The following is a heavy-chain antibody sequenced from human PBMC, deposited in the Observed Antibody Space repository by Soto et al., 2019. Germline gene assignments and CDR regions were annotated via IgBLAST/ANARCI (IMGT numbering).Heavy chain of an antibody. D-gene: IGHD6-6*01. V-gene: IGHV3-23*01. CDR3: ANYVTARYAYFDY. Sequence: RLSCAASGFTFSSYAMSWVRQAPGKGLEWVSAISGSGGSTYYADSVKGRFTISRDNSKNTLYLQMNSLRAEDTAVYYCANYVTARYAYFDYWGQGTLVTVSS. CDR1: GFTFSSYA. CDR2: ISGSGGST. J-gene: IGHJ4*02.